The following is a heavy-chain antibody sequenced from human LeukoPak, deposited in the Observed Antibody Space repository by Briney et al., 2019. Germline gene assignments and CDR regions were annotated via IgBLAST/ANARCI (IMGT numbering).Heavy chain of an antibody. CDR3: AVTVTTRRYYYYGMDV. J-gene: IGHJ6*02. Sequence: PGGSLRLSCAASGFTFSSYAMSWVRQAPGKGLEWVSAISGGGGSTYYADSVKGRFTISRDNSKNTLYLQMNSLGTEDTAVYYCAVTVTTRRYYYYGMDVWGQGTTVTVSS. V-gene: IGHV3-23*01. CDR1: GFTFSSYA. D-gene: IGHD4-17*01. CDR2: ISGGGGST.